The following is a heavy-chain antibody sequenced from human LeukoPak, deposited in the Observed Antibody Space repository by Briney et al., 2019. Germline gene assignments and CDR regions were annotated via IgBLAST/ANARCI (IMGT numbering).Heavy chain of an antibody. V-gene: IGHV3-74*01. Sequence: SGGSLRLSSAASGFTLSSYWMHWVRQAPGKGLVWVSRINGDGSTTTYADSVKGRFTISRDNAKNTLYLQLNSLRAEDTAVYYCARSDNGFDIWGQGTMVTVSS. CDR1: GFTLSSYW. J-gene: IGHJ3*02. CDR2: INGDGSTT. CDR3: ARSDNGFDI. D-gene: IGHD5-12*01.